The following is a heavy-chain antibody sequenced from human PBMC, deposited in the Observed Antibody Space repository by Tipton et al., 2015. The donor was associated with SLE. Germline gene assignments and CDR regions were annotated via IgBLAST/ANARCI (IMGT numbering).Heavy chain of an antibody. CDR2: IYHTGST. Sequence: TLSLTCSVSGFSIISSDYWGWMRLPPGKGLEWIASIYHTGSTNYNPPLSSRVTISADTSNNHFSRRLESVTAADTAVYYCGASTSSYFYYGLDVWGQGTTVTVSS. CDR1: GFSIISSDY. V-gene: IGHV4-38-2*01. CDR3: GASTSSYFYYGLDV. D-gene: IGHD6-6*01. J-gene: IGHJ6*02.